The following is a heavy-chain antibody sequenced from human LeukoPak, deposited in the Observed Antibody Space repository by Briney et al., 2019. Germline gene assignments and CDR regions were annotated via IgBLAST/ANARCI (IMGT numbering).Heavy chain of an antibody. V-gene: IGHV3-30*02. CDR2: IWYDGSNK. CDR1: GFTFSSYG. D-gene: IGHD2-21*01. J-gene: IGHJ4*02. CDR3: AKEFNRGLPDY. Sequence: GGSLRLSCAASGFTFSSYGMHWVRQAPGKGLEWVAVIWYDGSNKYYADSVKGRFTISRDNSKNTLYLQMSSLRAEDTAVYYCAKEFNRGLPDYWGQGTLVTVPS.